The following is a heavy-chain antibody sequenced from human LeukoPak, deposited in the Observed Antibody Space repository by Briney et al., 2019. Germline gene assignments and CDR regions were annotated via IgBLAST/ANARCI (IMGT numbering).Heavy chain of an antibody. CDR2: INHSGST. J-gene: IGHJ4*02. CDR1: GGSFSGYY. D-gene: IGHD4-11*01. CDR3: ARGTRSNYIDY. V-gene: IGHV4-34*01. Sequence: PSETLSLTCAVYGGSFSGYYWSWIRQPPGKGLEWIGEINHSGSTNYNPSLKSRVTISVDTSKNQFSLKLSSVTAADTAVYYCARGTRSNYIDYWGQGTLVTVSS.